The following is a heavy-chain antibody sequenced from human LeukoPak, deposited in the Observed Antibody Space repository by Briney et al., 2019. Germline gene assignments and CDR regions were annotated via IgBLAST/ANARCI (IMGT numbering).Heavy chain of an antibody. J-gene: IGHJ5*02. CDR2: INPSGGST. D-gene: IGHD5-12*01. CDR1: GGTFSSYA. V-gene: IGHV1-46*01. CDR3: ARDRGYSGYDR. Sequence: ASVKVSCKASGGTFSSYAISWVRQAPGQGLEWMGIINPSGGSTSYAQKFQGRVTMTRDTSTSTVYMELSSLRSEDTAVYYCARDRGYSGYDRWGQGTLVTVSS.